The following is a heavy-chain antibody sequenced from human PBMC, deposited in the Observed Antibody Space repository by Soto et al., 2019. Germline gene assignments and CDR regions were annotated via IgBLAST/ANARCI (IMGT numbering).Heavy chain of an antibody. J-gene: IGHJ6*02. V-gene: IGHV3-30*18. Sequence: PGGSLRLSSAASGFIFSYYGMHWVRQAPGKGLEWVAVISYDGRNKYYVDSVKGRFTISRDDSRDTLYLQMNGLRGDDSAVYYSAKSHFWSGLSGRVHYYYGVGVWGQGTTVTSP. CDR3: AKSHFWSGLSGRVHYYYGVGV. D-gene: IGHD3-3*02. CDR1: GFIFSYYG. CDR2: ISYDGRNK.